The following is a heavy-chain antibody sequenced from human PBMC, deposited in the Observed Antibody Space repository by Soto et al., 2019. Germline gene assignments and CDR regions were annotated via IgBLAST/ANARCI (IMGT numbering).Heavy chain of an antibody. J-gene: IGHJ4*02. CDR2: IIPLFGTA. CDR1: GGTFSTYA. CDR3: ARPKGTYSSGYYYFDF. Sequence: QVQLEQSGGEVKQPGSSVRVSCKTSGGTFSTYAINWVRQAPGQGLEWMGAIIPLFGTADYSQKFQGRVTITADESTSTAYMGLSSLRFDDTAVYFCARPKGTYSSGYYYFDFWGQGTLVTVSS. V-gene: IGHV1-69*01. D-gene: IGHD6-19*01.